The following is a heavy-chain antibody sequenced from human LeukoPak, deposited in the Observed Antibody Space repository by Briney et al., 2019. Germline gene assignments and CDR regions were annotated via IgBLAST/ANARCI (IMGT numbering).Heavy chain of an antibody. CDR1: GFTFSVYV. D-gene: IGHD4-17*01. J-gene: IGHJ4*02. V-gene: IGHV3-23*01. CDR2: ISGNGGTT. Sequence: GGSLRLSCAASGFTFSVYVMAWVRQAPGRGLEWVSGISGNGGTTIYADSVKGRFTFSRDNSKNTVYLQMNSLRAGDTAAYYCARDSDYGDYGADYWGQGTLVTVSS. CDR3: ARDSDYGDYGADY.